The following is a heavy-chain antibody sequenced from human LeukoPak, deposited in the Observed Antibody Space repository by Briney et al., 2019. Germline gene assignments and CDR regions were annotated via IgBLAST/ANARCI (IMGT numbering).Heavy chain of an antibody. J-gene: IGHJ4*02. CDR1: GGSISSYY. CDR3: ARVYARAFDY. D-gene: IGHD2-8*01. V-gene: IGHV4-59*01. Sequence: SSETLSLTCTVSGGSISSYYWTYIRQPPGKGLEWIGYINYSGNTNYNPSLKSRVTISIDTSKNQFSLELSSVSAADTAIYYCARVYARAFDYWGQGALVTVSS. CDR2: INYSGNT.